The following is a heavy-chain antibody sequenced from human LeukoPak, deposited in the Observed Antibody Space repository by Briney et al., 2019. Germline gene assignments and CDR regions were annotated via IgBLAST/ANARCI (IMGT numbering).Heavy chain of an antibody. CDR3: ARDRHYDFWSGYYTPFNS. Sequence: PGGSLRLSCAASGFTFSGYSMNWVRQAPGKGLEWVSSISSSSSYIYYADSVKGRFTISRDNAKNSLYLQMNSLRAEDTAVYYCARDRHYDFWSGYYTPFNSWGQGTLVTVSS. D-gene: IGHD3-3*01. CDR2: ISSSSSYI. CDR1: GFTFSGYS. V-gene: IGHV3-21*04. J-gene: IGHJ4*02.